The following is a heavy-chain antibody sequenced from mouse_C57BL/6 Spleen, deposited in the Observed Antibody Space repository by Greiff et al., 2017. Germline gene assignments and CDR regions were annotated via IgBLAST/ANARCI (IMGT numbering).Heavy chain of an antibody. V-gene: IGHV1-50*01. D-gene: IGHD3-2*02. J-gene: IGHJ3*01. CDR2: IDPSDSYT. CDR3: ARAAQATMFAY. CDR1: GYTFTSYW. Sequence: QVQLQQPGAELVKPGASVKLSCKASGYTFTSYWMQWVKQRPGQGLEWIGEIDPSDSYTNYNQKFKGKGTFAVDTSSSTAYMQLSSLTSEDSAVYYCARAAQATMFAYWGQGTLVTVSA.